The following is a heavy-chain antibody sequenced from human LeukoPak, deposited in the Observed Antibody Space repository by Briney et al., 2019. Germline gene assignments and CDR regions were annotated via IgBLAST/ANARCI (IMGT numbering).Heavy chain of an antibody. CDR2: IRYDGSNK. J-gene: IGHJ6*03. CDR3: AKGTGHYDFWSGSRYMDV. CDR1: GFTFSSYG. D-gene: IGHD3-3*01. Sequence: PGGSLRLSCAASGFTFSSYGMHWVRQAPGKGLEWVAFIRYDGSNKYYADSVKGRFTISRDNSKNTLYLQMNSLRAEDTAVYYCAKGTGHYDFWSGSRYMDVWGKGTTVTVSS. V-gene: IGHV3-30*02.